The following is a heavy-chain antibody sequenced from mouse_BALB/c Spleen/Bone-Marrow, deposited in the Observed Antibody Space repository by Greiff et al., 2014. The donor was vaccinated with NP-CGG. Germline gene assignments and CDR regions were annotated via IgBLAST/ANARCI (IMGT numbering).Heavy chain of an antibody. CDR3: ARQGGTEYYAMDY. CDR2: ISNGGGST. CDR1: GFTFSACY. Sequence: EVQVVESGGGLVQPGGSLKLSCATSGFTFSACYMYWVRQTPEKRLGWVAYISNGGGSTYYPDTVKGRFTISRDNAKNTLYLQMSRLKSEDTAMFYCARQGGTEYYAMDYWGQGTSVTVSS. J-gene: IGHJ4*01. D-gene: IGHD3-3*01. V-gene: IGHV5-12*02.